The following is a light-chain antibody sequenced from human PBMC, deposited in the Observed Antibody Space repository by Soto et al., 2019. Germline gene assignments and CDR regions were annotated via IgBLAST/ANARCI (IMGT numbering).Light chain of an antibody. CDR2: GAS. J-gene: IGKJ4*01. V-gene: IGKV3-15*01. Sequence: EIVMTQSPATLSVSPEETATLSCRASQSVGSAVAWYQHKPGQAPRLLIVGASIRATGVPGRFSGGGSGTEFTLTISGLQSEDFAVYYCQQYRNWPPLTFGGGTTVEIK. CDR3: QQYRNWPPLT. CDR1: QSVGSA.